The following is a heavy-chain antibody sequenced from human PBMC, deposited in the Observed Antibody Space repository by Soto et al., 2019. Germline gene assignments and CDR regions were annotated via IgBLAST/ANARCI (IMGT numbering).Heavy chain of an antibody. V-gene: IGHV1-69*01. CDR3: ARPRARYDSSGYYYSY. J-gene: IGHJ4*02. CDR1: GGTFSSYA. CDR2: IIPIFGTA. Sequence: QVQLVQSGAEVKKPGSSVKVSCKASGGTFSSYAISWVRQAPGQGLEWMGGIIPIFGTANYAQKFQGRVTITADESTRTAYMELSSLSSEDTAVYYCARPRARYDSSGYYYSYWGQGTLVTVSS. D-gene: IGHD3-22*01.